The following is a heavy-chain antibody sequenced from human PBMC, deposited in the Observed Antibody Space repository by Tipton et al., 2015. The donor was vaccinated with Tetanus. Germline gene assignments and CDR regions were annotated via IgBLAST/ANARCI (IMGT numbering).Heavy chain of an antibody. J-gene: IGHJ6*02. V-gene: IGHV3-30*03. Sequence: SLRLSCAASGFTFSSYGMHWVRQAPGKGLEWVAVISYDGSNKYYADSVKGRFTISRDNSKNTLYLQMNSLRAEDTAVYYCATLTTSSIAARGYYYYYGMDVWGQGTTVTVSS. CDR2: ISYDGSNK. CDR3: ATLTTSSIAARGYYYYYGMDV. D-gene: IGHD6-6*01. CDR1: GFTFSSYG.